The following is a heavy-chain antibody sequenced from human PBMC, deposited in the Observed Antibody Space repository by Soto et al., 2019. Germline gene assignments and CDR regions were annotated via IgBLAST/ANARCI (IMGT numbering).Heavy chain of an antibody. CDR1: GYTFTSYD. CDR3: ARFVRHQLPTIDF. J-gene: IGHJ4*02. V-gene: IGHV1-8*01. Sequence: QVQLVQSGAEVKKPGASVRVSCKASGYTFTSYDINWVRQATGQVLEWMGWMNPESTNTGYAQKFQGRVTMTRDTSLSTAYMELSSLRYEDTAVYYCARFVRHQLPTIDFWGQGTLVSVSS. D-gene: IGHD2-2*01. CDR2: MNPESTNT.